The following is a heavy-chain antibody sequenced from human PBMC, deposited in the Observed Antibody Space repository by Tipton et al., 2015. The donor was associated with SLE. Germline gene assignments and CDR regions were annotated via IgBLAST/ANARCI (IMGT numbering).Heavy chain of an antibody. V-gene: IGHV3-21*01. CDR2: ISSSSSYI. Sequence: SLRLSCAASGFTFSSYSVNWVRQAPGKGLEWVSSISSSSSYIYYADSVKGRFTISRDNAKNSLYLQMNSLRAEDTAVYYCARCSSSWYSWFDPWGQGTLVTVSS. CDR3: ARCSSSWYSWFDP. D-gene: IGHD6-13*01. J-gene: IGHJ5*02. CDR1: GFTFSSYS.